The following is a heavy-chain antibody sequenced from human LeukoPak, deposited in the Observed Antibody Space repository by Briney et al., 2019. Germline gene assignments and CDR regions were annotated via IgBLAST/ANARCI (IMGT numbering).Heavy chain of an antibody. Sequence: GGSLRLSCAASGFTFSSYAMSWVRQAPGKGLEWVSAISGSGGSTYYADSVKGRFTISRDNSKNTLYLQMNSLRAEDTAVYYCAKDGYYDDSRAYYYYGMDVWGQGTTVTVS. CDR1: GFTFSSYA. D-gene: IGHD3-22*01. J-gene: IGHJ6*02. V-gene: IGHV3-23*01. CDR3: AKDGYYDDSRAYYYYGMDV. CDR2: ISGSGGST.